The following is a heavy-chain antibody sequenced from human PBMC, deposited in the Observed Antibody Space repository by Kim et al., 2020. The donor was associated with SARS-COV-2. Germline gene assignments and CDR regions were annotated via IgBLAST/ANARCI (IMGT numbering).Heavy chain of an antibody. J-gene: IGHJ6*02. V-gene: IGHV4-31*03. CDR3: ARAPAAEYCSGGSCYSDYYYGMDV. Sequence: SETLSLTCTVSGGSISSGGYYWSWIRQHPGKGLEWIGYIYYSGSTYYNPSLKSRVTISVDTSKNQFSLKLSSVTAADTAVYYCARAPAAEYCSGGSCYSDYYYGMDVWGQGTTVTVSS. CDR1: GGSISSGGYY. CDR2: IYYSGST. D-gene: IGHD2-15*01.